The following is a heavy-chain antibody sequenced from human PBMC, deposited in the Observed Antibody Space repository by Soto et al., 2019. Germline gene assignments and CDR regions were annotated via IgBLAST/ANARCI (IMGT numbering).Heavy chain of an antibody. Sequence: LSLTCAVSGGSISSGGYSWSWIRQPPGKGLEWIGYIYHSGSTYYNPSLKSRVTISVDRSKNQFSLKLSSVTAADTAVYYCARGMYYDSSGYLHWGQGTLVTVSS. CDR3: ARGMYYDSSGYLH. CDR2: IYHSGST. J-gene: IGHJ4*02. V-gene: IGHV4-30-2*01. CDR1: GGSISSGGYS. D-gene: IGHD3-22*01.